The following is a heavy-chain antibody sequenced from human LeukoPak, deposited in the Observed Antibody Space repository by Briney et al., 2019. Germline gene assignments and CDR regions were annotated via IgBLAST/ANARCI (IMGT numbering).Heavy chain of an antibody. CDR3: ARAPRYCSGGSCYPPDDY. CDR2: ISAYNGNT. J-gene: IGHJ4*02. CDR1: GYTFTSYG. Sequence: ASVKVSCKASGYTFTSYGISWVRQAPGQGLEWVGWISAYNGNTNYAQKLQGRVTMTTDTSTSTAYMELRSLRSDDTAVYYCARAPRYCSGGSCYPPDDYWGQGTLVTVSS. D-gene: IGHD2-15*01. V-gene: IGHV1-18*01.